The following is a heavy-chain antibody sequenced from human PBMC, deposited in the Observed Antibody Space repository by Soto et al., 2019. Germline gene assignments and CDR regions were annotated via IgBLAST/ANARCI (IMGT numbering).Heavy chain of an antibody. CDR1: GGTFSSYA. CDR3: AREDRADYGDYDNNYYYYGMDV. V-gene: IGHV1-69*13. CDR2: IIPIFGIA. D-gene: IGHD4-17*01. Sequence: ASVKVSCKASGGTFSSYAISWVRQAPGQGLEWMGGIIPIFGIANYAQKFQGRVTITADESTSTAYMELSSLRSEDTAVYYCAREDRADYGDYDNNYYYYGMDVWGQGTTVTVSS. J-gene: IGHJ6*02.